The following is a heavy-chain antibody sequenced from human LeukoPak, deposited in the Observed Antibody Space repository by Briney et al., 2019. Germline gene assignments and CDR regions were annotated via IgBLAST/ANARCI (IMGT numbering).Heavy chain of an antibody. D-gene: IGHD1-26*01. CDR1: GESFSGNF. CDR2: IDNNGIT. J-gene: IGHJ4*02. V-gene: IGHV4-34*01. Sequence: SETLSLTCAVSGESFSGNFWTWIRQSPGKWLEWIGEIDNNGITNYNPSLKSRVTMSVDTTRKRFSLRLTSESAADTGVYYCARGGGGAKAFYFDYWGQGSLVTVSS. CDR3: ARGGGGAKAFYFDY.